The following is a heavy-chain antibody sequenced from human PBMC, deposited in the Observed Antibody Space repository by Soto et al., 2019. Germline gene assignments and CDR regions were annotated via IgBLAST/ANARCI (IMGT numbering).Heavy chain of an antibody. J-gene: IGHJ4*02. CDR1: GGSFSDYY. D-gene: IGHD3-10*01. CDR2: IKHSEST. CDR3: ARGRTYYYGSGSSALLY. V-gene: IGHV4-34*01. Sequence: LSLTCAVYGGSFSDYYWSWIRQPPGKGLEWVGEIKHSESTNYNPSLKSRVTISVDTSKNRFSLRLSSVTAADTAVYYCARGRTYYYGSGSSALLYWGQGTLVTVSS.